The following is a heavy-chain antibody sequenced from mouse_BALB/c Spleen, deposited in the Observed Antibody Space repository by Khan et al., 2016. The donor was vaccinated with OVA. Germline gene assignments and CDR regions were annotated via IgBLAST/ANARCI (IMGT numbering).Heavy chain of an antibody. CDR3: AREKALYYFDY. J-gene: IGHJ2*01. CDR2: IYPGTDNT. Sequence: QVQLKQSGAELVRPGASVKLSCKTSGYIFTSYWIHWVNQRSGQGLEWIARIYPGTDNTYYTEKVKDRATLTADKSSSTAYMQLSSLKSEVSAVYFCAREKALYYFDYWGQGTTLTVSS. D-gene: IGHD3-2*02. V-gene: IGHV1-76*01. CDR1: GYIFTSYW.